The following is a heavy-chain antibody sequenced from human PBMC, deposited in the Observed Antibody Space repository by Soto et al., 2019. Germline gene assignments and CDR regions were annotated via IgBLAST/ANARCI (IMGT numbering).Heavy chain of an antibody. V-gene: IGHV3-23*01. CDR2: ISGSGGST. CDR3: AKDRGIDYYYYYYMDV. J-gene: IGHJ6*03. Sequence: GGSLRLSCAASGFTFSSYGMSWVRQAPGKGLEWVSAISGSGGSTYYADSVKGRFTISRDNSKNTLYLQMNSLRAEDTAVYYCAKDRGIDYYYYYYMDVWGKGTTVTVSS. CDR1: GFTFSSYG. D-gene: IGHD3-16*01.